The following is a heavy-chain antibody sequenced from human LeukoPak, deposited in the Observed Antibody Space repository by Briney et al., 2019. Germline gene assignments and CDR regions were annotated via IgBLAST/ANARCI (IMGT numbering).Heavy chain of an antibody. CDR2: IWYGGSNK. V-gene: IGHV3-33*08. J-gene: IGHJ4*02. Sequence: GGSLRLSCAASGFTFSSYGMHWVRQAPGKGLEWVAVIWYGGSNKYYADSVKGRFTISRDNSKNTLYLQMNSLRAEDTAVYYCGREWAVDFWGQGTLVTVSS. CDR1: GFTFSSYG. CDR3: GREWAVDF.